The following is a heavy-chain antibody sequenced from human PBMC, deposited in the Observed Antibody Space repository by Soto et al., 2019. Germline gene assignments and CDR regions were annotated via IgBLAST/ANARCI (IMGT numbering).Heavy chain of an antibody. CDR1: GYTLTELS. J-gene: IGHJ4*02. V-gene: IGHV1-24*01. CDR2: FDPEDGET. CDR3: ATCFSSCYDRVFDY. D-gene: IGHD2-15*01. Sequence: ASVKVSCKVSGYTLTELSMHWVRQAPGKGLEWMGGFDPEDGETIYAQKFQGRVTMTEDTSTDTAYMELSSLRSEDTAVYYCATCFSSCYDRVFDYWGQGTLVTVSS.